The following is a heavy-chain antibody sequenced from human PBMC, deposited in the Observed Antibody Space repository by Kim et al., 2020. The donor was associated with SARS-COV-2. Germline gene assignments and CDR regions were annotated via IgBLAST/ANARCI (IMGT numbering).Heavy chain of an antibody. Sequence: DSVKGRFTISRDNAKNSLYLQMNSLRAEDTAVYYCASRGILYSGYDYRVYWGQGTLVTVSS. J-gene: IGHJ4*02. CDR3: ASRGILYSGYDYRVY. V-gene: IGHV3-21*01. D-gene: IGHD5-12*01.